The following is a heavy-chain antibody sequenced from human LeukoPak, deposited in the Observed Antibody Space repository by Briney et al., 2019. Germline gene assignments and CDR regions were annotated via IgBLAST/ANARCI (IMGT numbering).Heavy chain of an antibody. CDR1: GYTITSYA. CDR3: AKRHGGSAFDY. Sequence: ASVKVSCKASGYTITSYAMSWVRQAPGQGLEWMGWINTNTGNPTYAQGCTGRFVFSLDTSVSTAYLQISSLKAEDTAVYYCAKRHGGSAFDYWGQGTLVTVSS. V-gene: IGHV7-4-1*02. D-gene: IGHD2-15*01. CDR2: INTNTGNP. J-gene: IGHJ4*02.